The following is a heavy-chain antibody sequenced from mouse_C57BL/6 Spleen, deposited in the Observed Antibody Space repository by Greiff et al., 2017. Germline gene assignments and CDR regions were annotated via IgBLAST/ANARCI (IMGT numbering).Heavy chain of an antibody. CDR2: IDPSDSYT. V-gene: IGHV1-69*01. CDR3: ARYYYGSSDWYFEV. Sequence: QVQLQQPGAELVMPGASVKLSCKASGYTFTSYWMHWVKQRPGQGLEWIGEIDPSDSYTNYNQKFKGKSTLSVDKSSSTAYMHLSSLKSEDSAVYYCARYYYGSSDWYFEVWGTGTTVTVSS. CDR1: GYTFTSYW. D-gene: IGHD1-1*01. J-gene: IGHJ1*03.